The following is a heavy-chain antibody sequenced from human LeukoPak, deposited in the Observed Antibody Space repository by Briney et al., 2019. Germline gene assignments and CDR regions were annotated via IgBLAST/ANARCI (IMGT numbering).Heavy chain of an antibody. D-gene: IGHD4-23*01. Sequence: GASVKVSRKASGGTFSSYAISWVRQAPGQGLEWMGRIIPILGIANYAQKFQGRVTITADKSTSTAYMELSSLRSEDTAVYYCARENGGNLIFDYWGQGTLVTVSS. CDR1: GGTFSSYA. CDR2: IIPILGIA. V-gene: IGHV1-69*04. J-gene: IGHJ4*02. CDR3: ARENGGNLIFDY.